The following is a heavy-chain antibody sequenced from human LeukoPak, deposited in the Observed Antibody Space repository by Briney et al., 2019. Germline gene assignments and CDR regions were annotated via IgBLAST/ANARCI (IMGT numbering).Heavy chain of an antibody. CDR3: AKDQAVIVVVILDY. V-gene: IGHV3-23*01. Sequence: TGGSLRLSCAASGFTFSSYAMSWVRQAPGKGLEWVSAISGSGGSTYYADSVKGRFTISRDNSKNTLYLQMNSLRAEDTAVYYCAKDQAVIVVVILDYWGQGTLVTVSS. D-gene: IGHD3-22*01. CDR1: GFTFSSYA. CDR2: ISGSGGST. J-gene: IGHJ4*02.